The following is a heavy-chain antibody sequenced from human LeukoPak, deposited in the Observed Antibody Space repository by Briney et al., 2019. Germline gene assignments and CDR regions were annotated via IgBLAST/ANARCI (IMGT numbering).Heavy chain of an antibody. D-gene: IGHD2-2*01. J-gene: IGHJ1*01. CDR1: GFTFSSYG. CDR2: ISYDGSNK. CDR3: ATGGAAAVPTDGFFQY. Sequence: GGSLRLSCAASGFTFSSYGMHWVRQAPGKGLEWVAVISYDGSNKYYADSVKGRFTISRDNSKNTLYLQMNSLGVEDTAVYYCATGGAAAVPTDGFFQYWGQGTLLTVSS. V-gene: IGHV3-30*03.